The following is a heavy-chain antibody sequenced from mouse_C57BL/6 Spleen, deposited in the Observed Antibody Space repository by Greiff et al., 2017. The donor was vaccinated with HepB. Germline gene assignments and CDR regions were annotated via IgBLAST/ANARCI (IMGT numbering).Heavy chain of an antibody. CDR1: GYTFTDYY. J-gene: IGHJ3*01. Sequence: VQLQQSGPELVKPGASVKISCKASGYTFTDYYMNWVKQSHGKSLEWIGDINPNNGGTSYNQKFKGKATLTVDKSSSTAYMELRSLTSEDSAVYYCAGTTVVAPYWGQGTLVTVSA. CDR3: AGTTVVAPY. CDR2: INPNNGGT. D-gene: IGHD1-1*01. V-gene: IGHV1-26*01.